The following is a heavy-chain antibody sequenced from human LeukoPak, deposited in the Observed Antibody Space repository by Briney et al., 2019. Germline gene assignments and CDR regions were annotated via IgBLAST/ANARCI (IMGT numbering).Heavy chain of an antibody. CDR1: GFTFNSYW. J-gene: IGHJ3*02. Sequence: PGGSLRLSCAASGFTFNSYWMSWVRQAPGKGLEWVAFIRYDGSNKYYADSVKGRFSISRDNAKKSLYLQMNSLRAEDTAVYYCARDHHRRLYDSQARDTFDIWGQGTMVTVSS. D-gene: IGHD3-22*01. CDR3: ARDHHRRLYDSQARDTFDI. V-gene: IGHV3-30*02. CDR2: IRYDGSNK.